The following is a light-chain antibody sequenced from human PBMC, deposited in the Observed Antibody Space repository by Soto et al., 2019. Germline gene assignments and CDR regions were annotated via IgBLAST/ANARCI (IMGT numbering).Light chain of an antibody. CDR1: QSVSSN. J-gene: IGKJ1*01. CDR2: GAS. Sequence: EIVMTQSPATLSVSPGERATLSCRASQSVSSNLAWYQQKPGHAPRLLMYGASTRATGIPDRFSGSGSGTEFTLTISSLQSEDFAVYYWKQHTNGPPWTFGQGTKVEIK. V-gene: IGKV3-15*01. CDR3: KQHTNGPPWT.